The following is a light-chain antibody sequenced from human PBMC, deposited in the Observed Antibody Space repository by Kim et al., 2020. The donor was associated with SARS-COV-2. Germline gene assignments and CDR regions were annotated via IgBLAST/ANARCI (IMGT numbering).Light chain of an antibody. Sequence: QSVLAQPPSASGTPGQMFTISCSGGSSNIGSNSVSWYQHLPGTAPKLLIHANTQRPSGVPDRFSGSMSGTSASLAISGLQFEDEADYYCATWDDRLSGPVFGGGTQLTVL. CDR2: ANT. J-gene: IGLJ3*02. V-gene: IGLV1-44*01. CDR3: ATWDDRLSGPV. CDR1: SSNIGSNS.